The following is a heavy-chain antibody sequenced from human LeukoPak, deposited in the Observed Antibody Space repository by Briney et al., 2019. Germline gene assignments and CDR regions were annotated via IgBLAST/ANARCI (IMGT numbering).Heavy chain of an antibody. J-gene: IGHJ4*02. Sequence: GRSLRLSCAASGFTFSSYSMNWVRQAPGKGLEWVSSISSSSSYIYYADSVKGRFTISRDNAKNSLYLQMNSLRAEDTAVYYCARGATYISGHHDAWGQGTLVTVSS. CDR3: ARGATYISGHHDA. CDR1: GFTFSSYS. CDR2: ISSSSSYI. V-gene: IGHV3-21*01. D-gene: IGHD6-19*01.